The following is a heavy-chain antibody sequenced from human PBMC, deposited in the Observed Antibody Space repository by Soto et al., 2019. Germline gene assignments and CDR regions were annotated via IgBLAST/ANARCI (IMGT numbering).Heavy chain of an antibody. CDR1: GYSISSNNW. V-gene: IGHV4-28*01. J-gene: IGHJ4*02. CDR2: IYYSGPT. Sequence: QVQLQESGPGLVKPSDTLSLTCAVSGYSISSNNWWGWIRQPPGKGLEWIGYIYYSGPTYYNPSLKSRVTMSVDTSKNQFALKLTSVTAVDTAVYYCARREIQGPIDYWGQGTLVTVAS. D-gene: IGHD1-26*01. CDR3: ARREIQGPIDY.